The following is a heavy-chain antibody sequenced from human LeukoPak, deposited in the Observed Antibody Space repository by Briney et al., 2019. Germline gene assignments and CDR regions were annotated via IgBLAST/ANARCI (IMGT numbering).Heavy chain of an antibody. CDR2: ISYDGSNK. J-gene: IGHJ4*02. CDR1: GFTFSSYA. V-gene: IGHV3-30-3*01. CDR3: ARSFGGSYPHFDY. D-gene: IGHD1-26*01. Sequence: PGRSLRLSCAASGFTFSSYAMHWVRQAPGKGMEWVAVISYDGSNKYYADSVKGRFTISRDNSKNTLYLQMNSLRPEDTAVYYCARSFGGSYPHFDYWGQGTLVTVSS.